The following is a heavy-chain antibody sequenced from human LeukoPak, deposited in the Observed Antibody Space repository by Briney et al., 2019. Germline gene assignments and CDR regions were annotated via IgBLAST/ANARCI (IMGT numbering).Heavy chain of an antibody. J-gene: IGHJ5*02. CDR3: TRDTVWGSA. CDR2: TYYRSKWYN. Sequence: SQALSLTCAISGDSLSSKSASWNWIRQSPSRGLEWLGQTYYRSKWYNEYAVSVKGRITVNTDTSKHQFSLQLTSVTPEDTAVYYCTRDTVWGSAWGQGTLVTVSS. CDR1: GDSLSSKSAS. V-gene: IGHV6-1*01. D-gene: IGHD3-16*01.